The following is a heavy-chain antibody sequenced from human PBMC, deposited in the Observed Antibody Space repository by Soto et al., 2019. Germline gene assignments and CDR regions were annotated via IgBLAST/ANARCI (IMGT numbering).Heavy chain of an antibody. V-gene: IGHV3-48*02. CDR1: GFTFSSYS. J-gene: IGHJ6*02. Sequence: EVQLVESGGGLVQPGGSLRLSCAASGFTFSSYSINWVRQAPGMGLEWVSFLSSSSTSIYYADSVKGRFTISRDNAKNSMYLQMSSLRDEDTAVYYLARVIVGATIPYYYYGMDVWGQGTTVTVSS. D-gene: IGHD1-26*01. CDR3: ARVIVGATIPYYYYGMDV. CDR2: LSSSSTSI.